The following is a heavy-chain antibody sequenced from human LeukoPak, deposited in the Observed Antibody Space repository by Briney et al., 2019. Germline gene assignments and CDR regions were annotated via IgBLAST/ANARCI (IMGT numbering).Heavy chain of an antibody. D-gene: IGHD2-2*01. J-gene: IGHJ4*02. V-gene: IGHV4-59*01. Sequence: SETLSLTSTVSGGSISSYYWSWIRQPPGKGLEWIGYIYYSGSTNYNPSLKSRVTISVDTSKNQFSLKLSSVTAADTAVYYCARGRYVDYWGQGTLVTVSS. CDR3: ARGRYVDY. CDR1: GGSISSYY. CDR2: IYYSGST.